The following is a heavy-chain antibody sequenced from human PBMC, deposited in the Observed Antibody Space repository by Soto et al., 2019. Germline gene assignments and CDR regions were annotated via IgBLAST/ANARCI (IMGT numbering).Heavy chain of an antibody. CDR1: GFTFSNAW. Sequence: GGSLRLSCAASGFTFSNAWMSWVRQAPGKGLEWVGRIKSKTDGGTTDYAAPVKGRFTISRDDSKNTLYLQMNSLKTEDTAVYYCTTVALTGYSSSWYAYYYYMDVWGKGTTVTVSS. V-gene: IGHV3-15*01. CDR2: IKSKTDGGTT. D-gene: IGHD6-13*01. J-gene: IGHJ6*03. CDR3: TTVALTGYSSSWYAYYYYMDV.